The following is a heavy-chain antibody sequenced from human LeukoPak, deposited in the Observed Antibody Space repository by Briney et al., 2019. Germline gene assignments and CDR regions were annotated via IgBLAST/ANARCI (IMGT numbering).Heavy chain of an antibody. V-gene: IGHV4-34*01. D-gene: IGHD2-2*01. Sequence: SETLSLTCAVYGGSFSGYYWSWIRQPPGKGLEWIGEINHSGSTNYNPSLKSRVTISVDTSKNQFSLKLSSVTAADTAVYYCARVKVVPAAAKYYYMDVWGEGTTVTVSS. CDR1: GGSFSGYY. J-gene: IGHJ6*03. CDR3: ARVKVVPAAAKYYYMDV. CDR2: INHSGST.